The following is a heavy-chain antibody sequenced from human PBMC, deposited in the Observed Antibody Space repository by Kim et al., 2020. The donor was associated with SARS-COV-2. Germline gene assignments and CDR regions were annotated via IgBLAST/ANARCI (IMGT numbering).Heavy chain of an antibody. D-gene: IGHD1-7*01. J-gene: IGHJ4*02. Sequence: HYSPSRKCRVTISVDTSKHQFALALSSVTASDTAVYYCARGVYNWNYAYWGQGTLVTVSS. CDR3: ARGVYNWNYAY. V-gene: IGHV4-34*01.